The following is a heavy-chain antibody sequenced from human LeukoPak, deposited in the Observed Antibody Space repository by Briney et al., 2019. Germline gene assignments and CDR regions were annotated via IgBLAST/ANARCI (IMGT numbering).Heavy chain of an antibody. D-gene: IGHD3-9*01. J-gene: IGHJ3*02. Sequence: SETLSLTCTVSGGSISSGSYYWSWIRQPAGKGLEWIGRIYTSGSTNYNPSLKSRVTISVDTSKNQFSLKLSSVTAADTAVYYSAREPYYDILTGSTDAFDIWGQGTMVTVSS. CDR3: AREPYYDILTGSTDAFDI. CDR1: GGSISSGSYY. CDR2: IYTSGST. V-gene: IGHV4-61*02.